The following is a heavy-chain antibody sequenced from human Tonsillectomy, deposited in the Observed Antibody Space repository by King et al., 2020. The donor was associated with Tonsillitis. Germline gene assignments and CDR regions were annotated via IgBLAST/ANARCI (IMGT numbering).Heavy chain of an antibody. J-gene: IGHJ4*02. V-gene: IGHV3-15*01. Sequence: VQLVESGGGLVKPGVSLRLSCAASGFTFSNTWMSWVRQAPGKGLEWVGRIKSKTDGATTDYAAPVKGRFTILRDDSKNTLYLQMNSLKTEDTAVYYCTTHQNKGFDYWGQGALVTVSS. CDR2: IKSKTDGATT. CDR3: TTHQNKGFDY. CDR1: GFTFSNTW. D-gene: IGHD2/OR15-2a*01.